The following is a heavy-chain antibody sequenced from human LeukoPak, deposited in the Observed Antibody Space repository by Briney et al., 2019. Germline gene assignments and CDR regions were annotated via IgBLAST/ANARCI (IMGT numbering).Heavy chain of an antibody. J-gene: IGHJ5*02. CDR1: GFTFSSYG. V-gene: IGHV3-30*02. CDR2: IRYDGSNK. CDR3: AKDLGGDPLNWFDP. Sequence: GGSLRLSCAASGFTFSSYGMHWVRQAPGKGLEWVAFIRYDGSNKYYADSVKGRFTISRDNSKNTLYLQMNSLRAEDTAVYYCAKDLGGDPLNWFDPWGQGTLVTVSS. D-gene: IGHD2-21*02.